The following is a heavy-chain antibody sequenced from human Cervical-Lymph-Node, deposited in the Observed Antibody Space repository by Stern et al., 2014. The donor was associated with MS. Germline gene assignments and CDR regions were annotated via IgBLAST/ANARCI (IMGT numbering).Heavy chain of an antibody. Sequence: EVQLVESGTEVKKPGESLKISCKGSANSFTNYWIGWVRQMPGKGLEWMGIIYPDDSDTRYSPSFQGQVTIPADRSISTAYLQWSSLKASDTAVYYCARTTSFYYGYVDYWGQGTLVTVSS. V-gene: IGHV5-51*01. D-gene: IGHD4-17*01. J-gene: IGHJ4*02. CDR2: IYPDDSDT. CDR3: ARTTSFYYGYVDY. CDR1: ANSFTNYW.